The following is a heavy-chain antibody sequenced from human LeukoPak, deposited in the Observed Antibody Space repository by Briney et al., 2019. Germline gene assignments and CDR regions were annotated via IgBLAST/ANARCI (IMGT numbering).Heavy chain of an antibody. J-gene: IGHJ4*02. Sequence: QSGGSLRLSCAASGFTFSTYPMNWVRQAPGKGLEWISHIRDSGTTDYADSVKGRFTISRDNAKNSLHLQLSSLRAEDTAVYYCARDHDFAFDNWGQGTLVTVSS. CDR3: ARDHDFAFDN. CDR1: GFTFSTYP. CDR2: IRDSGTT. V-gene: IGHV3-48*01. D-gene: IGHD2-21*02.